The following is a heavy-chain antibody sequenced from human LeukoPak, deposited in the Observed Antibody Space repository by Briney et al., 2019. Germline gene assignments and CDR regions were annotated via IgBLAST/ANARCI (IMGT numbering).Heavy chain of an antibody. J-gene: IGHJ4*02. Sequence: GGSVILSCTASGYTFSSENINGVRQAPGKGLKWVSSISSSSSYIYYADSVKGRFAISRDNPRNSLYLQMNRLRAEDTAVYYSARGGGATVVATRFDYWGQGTLVTVSS. CDR3: ARGGGATVVATRFDY. CDR1: GYTFSSEN. D-gene: IGHD4-23*01. V-gene: IGHV3-21*01. CDR2: ISSSSSYI.